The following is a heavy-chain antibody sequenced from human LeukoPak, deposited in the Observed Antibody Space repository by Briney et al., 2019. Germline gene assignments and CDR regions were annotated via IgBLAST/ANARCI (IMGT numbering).Heavy chain of an antibody. D-gene: IGHD1-1*01. CDR1: GFTFSSYG. CDR3: AKDKDPWKSTSISDFDY. Sequence: PGGSLRPSCAASGFTFSSYGMHWVRQAPGKGLEWVAVIWYDGSNKYYADSVKGRFTISRDNSKNTLYLQMNSLRAEDTAVYFCAKDKDPWKSTSISDFDYWGQGTLVTVSS. J-gene: IGHJ4*02. V-gene: IGHV3-30*02. CDR2: IWYDGSNK.